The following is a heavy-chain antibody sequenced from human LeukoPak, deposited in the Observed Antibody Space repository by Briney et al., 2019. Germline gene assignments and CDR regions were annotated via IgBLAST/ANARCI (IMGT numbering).Heavy chain of an antibody. J-gene: IGHJ4*02. D-gene: IGHD2-2*01. Sequence: GGSLRLSCAASGFTFSYYGMHWVRQAPGRGLEWVAFIRYDGSNKYYADPAKGRFTISRDNSKNTLYLQMNSLRAEDTAVYYCAKARGYCSSTSCFRPFDYWGQGTLVTVSS. CDR3: AKARGYCSSTSCFRPFDY. CDR1: GFTFSYYG. CDR2: IRYDGSNK. V-gene: IGHV3-30*02.